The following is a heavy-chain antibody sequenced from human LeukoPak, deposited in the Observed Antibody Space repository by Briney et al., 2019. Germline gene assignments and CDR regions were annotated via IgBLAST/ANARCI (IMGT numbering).Heavy chain of an antibody. J-gene: IGHJ4*02. CDR1: GGSFSDNY. Sequence: PSETLSLTCAVYGGSFSDNYWTWIRQPPGKGLEWIGEIYHSGRNKYNPSLKSRVTISVDTSKNQFSLQLDSVTAADTAVYYCARGSNWGDYWGQGTLVTVSS. D-gene: IGHD7-27*01. V-gene: IGHV4-34*01. CDR3: ARGSNWGDY. CDR2: IYHSGRN.